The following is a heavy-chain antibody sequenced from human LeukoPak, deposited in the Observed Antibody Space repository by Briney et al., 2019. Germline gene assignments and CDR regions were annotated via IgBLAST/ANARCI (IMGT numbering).Heavy chain of an antibody. Sequence: GGSLRLSCAASGFTFSNYAMSWVRQAPGKGLEWVSVISGTGFSTFYADSVKGRFTLSRDNSKNTLYLQMNSLRAEDTAVYYCAKGETSGGTCYSPLDYWGQGTLVTVSS. CDR1: GFTFSNYA. D-gene: IGHD2-15*01. CDR2: ISGTGFST. CDR3: AKGETSGGTCYSPLDY. J-gene: IGHJ4*02. V-gene: IGHV3-23*01.